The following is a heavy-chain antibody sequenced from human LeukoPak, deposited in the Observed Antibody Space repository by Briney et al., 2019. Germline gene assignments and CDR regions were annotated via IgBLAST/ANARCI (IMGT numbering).Heavy chain of an antibody. CDR3: ARGDIAVAGTTRRGGFNWFDP. CDR2: MNPNSGNT. V-gene: IGHV1-8*01. J-gene: IGHJ5*02. D-gene: IGHD6-19*01. Sequence: ASVKVSCKASGYTFTSYDINWVRQATGQGLEWMGWMNPNSGNTGYAQKFQGRVTMTRNTSISTAYMELSRLRSDDTAVYYCARGDIAVAGTTRRGGFNWFDPWGQGTLVTVSS. CDR1: GYTFTSYD.